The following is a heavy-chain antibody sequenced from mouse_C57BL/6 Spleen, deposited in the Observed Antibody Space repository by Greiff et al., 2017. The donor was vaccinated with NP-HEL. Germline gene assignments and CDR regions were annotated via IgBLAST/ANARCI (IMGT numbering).Heavy chain of an antibody. J-gene: IGHJ1*03. V-gene: IGHV1-80*01. CDR2: IYPGDGDT. CDR1: GYAFSSYW. Sequence: VQLQQSGAELVKPGASVKISCKASGYAFSSYWLNWVKQRPGQGLEWIGQIYPGDGDTNYNGKFKGKATLTADKSSSTAYMQLSSLTSEDSAVYFCARRSTAYWYFDVWGTGTTVTVSS. CDR3: ARRSTAYWYFDV. D-gene: IGHD1-2*01.